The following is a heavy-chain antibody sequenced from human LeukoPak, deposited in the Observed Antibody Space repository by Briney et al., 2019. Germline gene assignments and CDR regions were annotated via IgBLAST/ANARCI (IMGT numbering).Heavy chain of an antibody. Sequence: ASVKVSCKASGYTFTSYYMHWVRQAPGQGLEWMGIINPSGGSTSYAQKFQGRDTMTRDMSTSTVYMELSSLRSEDTAVYYCAREKGIAAAGTPAVWFDPWGQGTLVTVSS. CDR1: GYTFTSYY. J-gene: IGHJ5*02. V-gene: IGHV1-46*01. CDR2: INPSGGST. CDR3: AREKGIAAAGTPAVWFDP. D-gene: IGHD6-13*01.